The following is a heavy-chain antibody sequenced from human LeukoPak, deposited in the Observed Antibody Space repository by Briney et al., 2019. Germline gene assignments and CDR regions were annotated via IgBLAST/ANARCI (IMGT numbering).Heavy chain of an antibody. J-gene: IGHJ6*03. V-gene: IGHV4-4*07. CDR2: IYTSGST. Sequence: SETLSLTCTVSGGSISSYYWSWIRQPAGKGMEWIGRIYTSGSTNYNPSLKSRVTMSVDTSKNQFSLKLSSVTVADTAVYYCAREPSGDSNSWYGYYYYYYYMDAWGKGTTVTVSS. CDR3: AREPSGDSNSWYGYYYYYYYMDA. D-gene: IGHD6-13*01. CDR1: GGSISSYY.